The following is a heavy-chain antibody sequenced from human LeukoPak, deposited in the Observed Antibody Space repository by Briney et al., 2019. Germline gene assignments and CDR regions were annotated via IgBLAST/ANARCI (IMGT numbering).Heavy chain of an antibody. CDR2: IHPDGVT. CDR3: AGGRGYIIDY. V-gene: IGHV3-53*01. CDR1: GFTVSLNF. Sequence: GGSLRLSCAASGFTVSLNFMNWVRQAPGTGLEWVSIIHPDGVTHYSDSVKGRFTISRDNSINILYLQMNGLRAEDTAVYSCAGGRGYIIDYWGQGTLVTVSS. D-gene: IGHD5-18*01. J-gene: IGHJ4*02.